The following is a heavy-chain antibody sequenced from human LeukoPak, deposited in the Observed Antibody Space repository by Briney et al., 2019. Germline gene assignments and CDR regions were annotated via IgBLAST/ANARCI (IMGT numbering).Heavy chain of an antibody. V-gene: IGHV6-1*01. D-gene: IGHD6-13*01. J-gene: IGHJ2*01. CDR3: AQSKAAAGTRGVWYFDL. CDR1: GGSVSSNSAA. Sequence: SQTLSLTCAISGGSVSSNSAAWNWIRQSPSRGLEWLGRTYYRSKWYNDYAVSVKSRITINPDTSKNQFSLQLNSVTPEDTAVYYCAQSKAAAGTRGVWYFDLWGRGTLVTVSS. CDR2: TYYRSKWYN.